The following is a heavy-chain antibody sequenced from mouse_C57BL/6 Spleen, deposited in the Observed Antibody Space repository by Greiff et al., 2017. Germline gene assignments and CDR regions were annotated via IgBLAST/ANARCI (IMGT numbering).Heavy chain of an antibody. V-gene: IGHV1-18*01. J-gene: IGHJ3*01. CDR3: ARVGYKYVPWFAY. Sequence: VQLQQSGPELVKPGASVKIPCKASGYTFTDYNMDWVKQSHGKSLEWIGDINPNNGGTIYNQKFKGKDTLTVDKSSSTAYMELRSLTSEDTAVYYGARVGYKYVPWFAYWGQGTLVTVAA. CDR1: GYTFTDYN. CDR2: INPNNGGT. D-gene: IGHD2-14*01.